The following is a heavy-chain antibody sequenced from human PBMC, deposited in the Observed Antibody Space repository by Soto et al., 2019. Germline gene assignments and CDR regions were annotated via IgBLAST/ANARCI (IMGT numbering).Heavy chain of an antibody. V-gene: IGHV1-69*02. CDR1: GGTFSSYT. Sequence: SVKVSCKASGGTFSSYTISWVRQAPGQGLEWMGRIIPILGIANYAQKFQGRLTISKDSSKNQVVLTMTNMGPMDTGTYYCASKGPEDWPTDYWGQGTLVTVSS. D-gene: IGHD3-9*01. CDR2: IIPILGIA. CDR3: ASKGPEDWPTDY. J-gene: IGHJ4*02.